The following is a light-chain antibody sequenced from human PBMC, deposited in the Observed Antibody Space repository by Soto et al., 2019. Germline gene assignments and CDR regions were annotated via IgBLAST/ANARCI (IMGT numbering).Light chain of an antibody. V-gene: IGKV1-5*03. CDR1: QTISSW. Sequence: EVLKSTSHQSGSVGDRVTLTCRASQTISSWLAWYQQKPGKAPKLLIYKASTLKSGVPSRFSGSGSGTEFTLTISSLQPDDFATYYCQLYTSYSEAFGQGSKVDIK. CDR2: KAS. J-gene: IGKJ1*01. CDR3: QLYTSYSEA.